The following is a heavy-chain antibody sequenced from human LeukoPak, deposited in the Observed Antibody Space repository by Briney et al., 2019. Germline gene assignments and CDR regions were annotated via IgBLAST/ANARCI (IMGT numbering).Heavy chain of an antibody. V-gene: IGHV3-23*01. CDR3: AREPQGSYNQFDY. D-gene: IGHD5-24*01. CDR1: GFTFSNFL. J-gene: IGHJ4*02. CDR2: ISGSGGDT. Sequence: GGYLRLSCAASGFTFSNFLMTWVRQAPGKGPEWLSAISGSGGDTYYADSVKGRFTISRDNSKNTLYLQMNSLRAEDTAVYYCAREPQGSYNQFDYWGQGTLVTVSS.